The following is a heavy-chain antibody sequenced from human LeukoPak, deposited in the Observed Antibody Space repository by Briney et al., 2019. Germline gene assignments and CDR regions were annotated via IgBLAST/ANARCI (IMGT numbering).Heavy chain of an antibody. Sequence: PGRSLRLSCAASGFTFRSHVMHWVRQAPGKGLDWVVVISSDGSNEYYADSVKGRFTISRDNSKNTLFLQMNSLRAEDTAVYYCARDRHGYCSGGTCNGSALDVWGQGTMVTVSS. V-gene: IGHV3-30-3*01. CDR2: ISSDGSNE. J-gene: IGHJ3*01. D-gene: IGHD2-15*01. CDR3: ARDRHGYCSGGTCNGSALDV. CDR1: GFTFRSHV.